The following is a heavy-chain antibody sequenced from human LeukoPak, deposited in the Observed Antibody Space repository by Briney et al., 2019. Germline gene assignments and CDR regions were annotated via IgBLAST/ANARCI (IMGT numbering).Heavy chain of an antibody. CDR1: GYTFSDYH. V-gene: IGHV1-2*02. CDR3: TRVRALAAAGTGARYFQD. Sequence: GASVKVFCKASGYTFSDYHIHWLRQAPGQGLEWMGGSNPRRGGTNYAEKFHRRVTMTRDTSTNTAYMELSRLRSDDTAVYFCTRVRALAAAGTGARYFQDWGQGTLVTVSS. J-gene: IGHJ1*01. D-gene: IGHD6-13*01. CDR2: SNPRRGGT.